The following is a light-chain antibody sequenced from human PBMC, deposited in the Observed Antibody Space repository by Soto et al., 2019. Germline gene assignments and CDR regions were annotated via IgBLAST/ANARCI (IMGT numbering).Light chain of an antibody. Sequence: DIKMTQSPSTLSASVGDRVTITCRASQSINTWLAWYQQKAGKAPKLLIYKASDLQSGVPARFSGSGLGTEFSLSISSLQPDDFATYYCQQYSTYPYIFGQGTKVEIK. CDR3: QQYSTYPYI. V-gene: IGKV1-5*03. CDR1: QSINTW. CDR2: KAS. J-gene: IGKJ2*01.